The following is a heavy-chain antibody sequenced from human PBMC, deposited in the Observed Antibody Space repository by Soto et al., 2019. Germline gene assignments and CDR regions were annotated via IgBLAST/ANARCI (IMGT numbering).Heavy chain of an antibody. V-gene: IGHV3-23*01. J-gene: IGHJ4*02. Sequence: EVQLLESGGGLVQPGGSLRLSCAASGFTFRNYAMSWARQAPGKGLEWVSDISGSGGTTHYADSVKGRFTISRDNAKNTLYLQMNSLRVEDTAVYYCARDRSSTSCYAFDYWGQGSLGTVSS. CDR2: ISGSGGTT. CDR3: ARDRSSTSCYAFDY. CDR1: GFTFRNYA. D-gene: IGHD2-2*01.